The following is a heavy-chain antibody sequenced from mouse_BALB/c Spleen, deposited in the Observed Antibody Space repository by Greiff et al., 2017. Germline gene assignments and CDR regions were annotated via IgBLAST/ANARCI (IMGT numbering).Heavy chain of an antibody. CDR1: GYTFTSYT. D-gene: IGHD4-1*01. V-gene: IGHV1-4*01. Sequence: QVQLQQSGAELARPGASVKMSCKASGYTFTSYTMHWVKQRPGQGLEWIGYINPSSGYTNYNQKFKDKATLTADKSSSTAYMQLSSLTSEDSAVYYCAREGLGWYFDVWGAGTTVTVSS. J-gene: IGHJ1*01. CDR3: AREGLGWYFDV. CDR2: INPSSGYT.